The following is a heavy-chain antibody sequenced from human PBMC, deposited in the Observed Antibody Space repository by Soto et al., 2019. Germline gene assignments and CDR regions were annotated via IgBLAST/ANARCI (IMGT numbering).Heavy chain of an antibody. D-gene: IGHD2-21*02. CDR2: INHSGST. CDR3: ARLSGDWTTLL. V-gene: IGHV4-34*01. J-gene: IGHJ4*02. CDR1: GGSFSGYY. Sequence: SETLSLTCGVYGGSFSGYYWSWIRQPPGKGLEWIGEINHSGSTNYNPSLKSRVTISVDTSKNHFSLKLSSVTAADTAVYYCARLSGDWTTLLWGRGTLVTVSS.